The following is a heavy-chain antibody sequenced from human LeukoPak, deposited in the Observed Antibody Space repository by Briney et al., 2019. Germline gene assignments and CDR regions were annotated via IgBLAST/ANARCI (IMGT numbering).Heavy chain of an antibody. CDR1: GYTFTSYA. CDR2: ISPFHTNT. J-gene: IGHJ4*02. D-gene: IGHD1-26*01. CDR3: ARVPPPILGPTDY. Sequence: ASVKVSCKASGYTFTSYAMNWVRQAPGQGLEWMGWISPFHTNTNYAQKFQGRVTMTTDTATSTAYMELRSLRTDDTAVYFCARVPPPILGPTDYWGQGTLVTVSS. V-gene: IGHV1-18*01.